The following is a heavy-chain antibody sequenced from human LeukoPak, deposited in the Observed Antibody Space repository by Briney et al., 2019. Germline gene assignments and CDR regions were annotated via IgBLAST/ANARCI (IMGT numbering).Heavy chain of an antibody. J-gene: IGHJ3*02. CDR3: ARLPPVVVAATSDAFDI. CDR2: IYPGDSDT. Sequence: GESLKISCKGSGYSFTSYWIGWVRQTPGKGLEWMGIIYPGDSDTGYSPSFQGQVTISADKSISTAYLQWSSLKASDTAMYYCARLPPVVVAATSDAFDIWGQGTMVTVSS. V-gene: IGHV5-51*01. CDR1: GYSFTSYW. D-gene: IGHD2-15*01.